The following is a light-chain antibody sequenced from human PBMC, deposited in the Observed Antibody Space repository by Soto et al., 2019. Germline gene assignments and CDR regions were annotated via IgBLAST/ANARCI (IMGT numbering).Light chain of an antibody. CDR2: GNS. CDR1: SSNSGAGYD. Sequence: QSVLTQSPSVSGAPGQRVTISCTGSSSNSGAGYDVHWYQQLPGTAPKLLIYGNSNRPSGVPDRFSGSKSGTSASLAITGLHAEDEADYYCQSSDSTLSVVVFGGGTKLTVL. V-gene: IGLV1-40*01. CDR3: QSSDSTLSVVV. J-gene: IGLJ2*01.